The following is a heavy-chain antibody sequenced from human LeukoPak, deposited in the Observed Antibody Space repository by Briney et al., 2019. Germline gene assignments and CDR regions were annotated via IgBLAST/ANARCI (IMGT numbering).Heavy chain of an antibody. Sequence: SETLSLTCTVSGGSISSYYWGWIRQPPGKGLEWIGHMSYSGSTNYNPSLKSRVTISVDTSKNQLSLKLTSVTAADTAVYYCAGGGATIVDYWGQGTLVTVSS. J-gene: IGHJ4*02. CDR2: MSYSGST. CDR3: AGGGATIVDY. CDR1: GGSISSYY. V-gene: IGHV4-59*01. D-gene: IGHD5-12*01.